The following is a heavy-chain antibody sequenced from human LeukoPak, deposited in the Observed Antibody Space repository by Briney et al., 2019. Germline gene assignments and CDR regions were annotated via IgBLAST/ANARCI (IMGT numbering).Heavy chain of an antibody. J-gene: IGHJ4*02. V-gene: IGHV3-49*03. CDR2: IRSKAYGGTT. CDR1: GFTFGDYA. Sequence: GGSLRLSCTASGFTFGDYAMSWFRQAPGKGLEWVGCIRSKAYGGTTEYAASVKGRFTISRDDSKSIAYLQMNSLKTEDTAVYYCARDRAAAGTGFDYWGQGTLVTVSS. CDR3: ARDRAAAGTGFDY. D-gene: IGHD6-13*01.